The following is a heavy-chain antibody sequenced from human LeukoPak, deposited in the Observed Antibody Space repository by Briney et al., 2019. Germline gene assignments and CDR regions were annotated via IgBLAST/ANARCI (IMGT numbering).Heavy chain of an antibody. D-gene: IGHD3-9*01. J-gene: IGHJ3*01. CDR1: GFPFRFYW. V-gene: IGHV3-7*01. Sequence: PGGSLRLSCAASGFPFRFYWMTWVRQAPGKGLDSVANMKGDGSEKHYEDSVKGRFTISRDNAKNSLYLQMNSLRAEDTAVYYCARPGYTAAYDLWGQGTMVTVSS. CDR2: MKGDGSEK. CDR3: ARPGYTAAYDL.